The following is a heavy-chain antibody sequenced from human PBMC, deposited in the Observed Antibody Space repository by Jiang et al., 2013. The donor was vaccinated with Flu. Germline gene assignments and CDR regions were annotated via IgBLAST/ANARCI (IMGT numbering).Heavy chain of an antibody. D-gene: IGHD2-15*01. CDR2: INPSGGNT. Sequence: GAEVKKPGASVKVSCKASGYTFTSYYMHWVRQAPGQGLEWMGIINPSGGNTGYAQKFQGRVTMTRDTSMSTVYLEVSSLRSEDTAVYYCARELTLDYCSGGSCYSRGSVYWGQGTLVTVSS. J-gene: IGHJ4*02. CDR3: ARELTLDYCSGGSCYSRGSVY. V-gene: IGHV1-46*01. CDR1: GYTFTSYY.